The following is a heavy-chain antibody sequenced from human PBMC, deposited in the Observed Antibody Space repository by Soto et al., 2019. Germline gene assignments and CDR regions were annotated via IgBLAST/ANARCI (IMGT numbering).Heavy chain of an antibody. CDR3: ARLRIATNNYKWFDP. CDR2: IYVTGAV. J-gene: IGHJ5*02. D-gene: IGHD2-21*01. Sequence: TLCLTCSVSGAALNSGNYYWSWIRQVPGKGLEWIGHIYVTGAVDYNPSLRDRITISQDTSERQFSLNLRLVTAADTAVYYCARLRIATNNYKWFDPWGQGTLVTVSS. V-gene: IGHV4-31*03. CDR1: GAALNSGNYY.